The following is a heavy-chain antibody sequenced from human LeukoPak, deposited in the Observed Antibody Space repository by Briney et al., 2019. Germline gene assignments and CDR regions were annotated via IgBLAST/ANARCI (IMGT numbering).Heavy chain of an antibody. J-gene: IGHJ4*02. CDR1: GVPISTSY. Sequence: SETLSLTCTVSGVPISTSYWSWIRQPPGKGLEWIGYIYCTGSTTYNPSLKSRITMSVDTSKSQFSLKLSSVTAADTAVYYCARLQSYGNFLDDYWGQGTLVTVSS. CDR3: ARLQSYGNFLDDY. CDR2: IYCTGST. D-gene: IGHD4-11*01. V-gene: IGHV4-59*01.